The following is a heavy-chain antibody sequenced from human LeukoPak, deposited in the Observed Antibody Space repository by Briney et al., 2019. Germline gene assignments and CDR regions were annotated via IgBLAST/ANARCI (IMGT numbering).Heavy chain of an antibody. D-gene: IGHD2-15*01. V-gene: IGHV3-7*01. CDR3: ARDYCSGGSCYYFDY. CDR1: GFTFSSYW. CDR2: IKQDGSEK. J-gene: IGHJ4*02. Sequence: GGSLRLSCAASGFTFSSYWMIWVRQAPGKGLEWVANIKQDGSEKYYVDSVKGRFTISRDNAKNSLYLQMNSLRAEDTAVYYCARDYCSGGSCYYFDYWGQGTLVTVSS.